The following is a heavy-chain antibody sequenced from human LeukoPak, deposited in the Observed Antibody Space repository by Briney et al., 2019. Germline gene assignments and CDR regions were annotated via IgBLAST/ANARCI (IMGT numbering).Heavy chain of an antibody. CDR1: GFTFSGYW. D-gene: IGHD1-26*01. V-gene: IGHV3-74*01. CDR2: INSDGRST. J-gene: IGHJ4*02. CDR3: GRTYSGSYYFNY. Sequence: GGSLRLSCAASGFTFSGYWMHWVRQAPGKGRVWVSRINSDGRSTTYADSVKGRFTISRDNAKNTLYLQMNSLRPEDTAVYYCGRTYSGSYYFNYWGQGTLVTVSS.